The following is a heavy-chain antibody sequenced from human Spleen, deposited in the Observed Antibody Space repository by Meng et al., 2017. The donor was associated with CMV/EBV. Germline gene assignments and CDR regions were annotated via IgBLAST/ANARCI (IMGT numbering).Heavy chain of an antibody. V-gene: IGHV4-4*07. D-gene: IGHD3-10*01. J-gene: IGHJ4*02. CDR3: ARGAHYYPRYFDY. CDR2: IFTSGST. CDR1: GDSLGTYY. Sequence: VQLEWEGPGIVKPSETLSLTFIVVGDSLGTYYWTWIRQPAGKGLEWIGHIFTSGSTNYNPSLKSRVTMSIDPSKNQFSLKLSSVTAADTAVYYCARGAHYYPRYFDYWGQGALVTVSS.